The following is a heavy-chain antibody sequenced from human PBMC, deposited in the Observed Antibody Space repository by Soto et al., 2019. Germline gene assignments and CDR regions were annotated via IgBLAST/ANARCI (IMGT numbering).Heavy chain of an antibody. D-gene: IGHD2-2*01. CDR1: GDSITSTNK. V-gene: IGHV4-4*02. CDR2: IYHSGNT. CDR3: AAGQLLSFYFDS. J-gene: IGHJ4*02. Sequence: QVQLQESGPGLAKPSGTLSLTCTVSGDSITSTNKWSWVRQPPGKGLEWIGEIYHSGNTDYNPSLKSRVAMSVDKSKNQFSLNLTSLTAADTAVYFCAAGQLLSFYFDSWGQGTLVTVSS.